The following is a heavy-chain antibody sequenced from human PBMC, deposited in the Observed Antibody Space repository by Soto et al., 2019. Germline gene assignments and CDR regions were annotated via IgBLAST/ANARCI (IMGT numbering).Heavy chain of an antibody. D-gene: IGHD3-10*01. V-gene: IGHV4-30-4*01. J-gene: IGHJ5*02. CDR1: GGSISIVDYY. Sequence: SETLSLTCTVSGGSISIVDYYWSWIRQPPGKGLEWIGYIYYSGSTYYNPSLKSRVTISVDTSKNQFSLKLSSVTAADTAVYYCAGMVRGVTNWFDPWGQGTLVTVSS. CDR2: IYYSGST. CDR3: AGMVRGVTNWFDP.